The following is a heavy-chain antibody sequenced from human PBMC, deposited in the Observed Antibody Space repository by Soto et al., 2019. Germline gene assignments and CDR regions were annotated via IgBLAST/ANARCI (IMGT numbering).Heavy chain of an antibody. CDR3: ARVQKSYNWNYEDYYYYYYMDV. CDR2: ISSSSSTI. Sequence: EVQLVESGGGLVQPGGSLRLSCAASGFTFSSYSMNWVRQAPGKGLEWVSYISSSSSTIYYADSVKGRFTISRDNSKNSLYLQMNSLRAEDTAVYYCARVQKSYNWNYEDYYYYYYMDVWGKGTTVTVSS. V-gene: IGHV3-48*01. CDR1: GFTFSSYS. J-gene: IGHJ6*03. D-gene: IGHD1-7*01.